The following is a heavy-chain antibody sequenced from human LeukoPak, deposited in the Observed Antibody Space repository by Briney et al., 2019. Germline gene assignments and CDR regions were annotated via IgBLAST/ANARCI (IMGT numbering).Heavy chain of an antibody. CDR1: GYTFTSYA. CDR2: INTNTGNP. Sequence: GASVKVSCKASGYTFTSYAMNWVRQAPGQGLEWMGWINTNTGNPTYAQGFTGRFVFSLDTSVSTAYLQISSLKVEDTAVYYCARDSRPHYYYGMDVWGQGTTVTVSS. J-gene: IGHJ6*02. CDR3: ARDSRPHYYYGMDV. V-gene: IGHV7-4-1*02.